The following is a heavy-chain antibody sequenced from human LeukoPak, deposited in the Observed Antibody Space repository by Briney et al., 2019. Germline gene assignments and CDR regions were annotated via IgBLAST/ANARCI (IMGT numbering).Heavy chain of an antibody. J-gene: IGHJ4*02. CDR1: GGSISSYY. V-gene: IGHV4-39*07. D-gene: IGHD6-19*01. CDR2: IYYSGST. CDR3: ARAVAVAGTNYFDY. Sequence: PSETLSLTCTVSGGSISSYYWGWIRRPPGKGLEWIGSIYYSGSTYYNPSLKSRVTISVDTSKNQFSLKLSSVTAADTAVYYCARAVAVAGTNYFDYWGQGTLVTVSS.